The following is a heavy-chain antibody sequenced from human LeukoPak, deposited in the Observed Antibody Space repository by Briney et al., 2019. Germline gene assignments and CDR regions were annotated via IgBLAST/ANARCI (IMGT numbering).Heavy chain of an antibody. Sequence: QAGGSRRLSCAASGFTFTSYWMHWVRQAPGQGLVLGSFINPAGRSVTYADSVKGRFTISRDNAKNTLFLQMNSLRAEDTAVYYCVKGGVRYGAWDYWGQGTLVTVSS. CDR1: GFTFTSYW. CDR2: INPAGRSV. J-gene: IGHJ4*02. CDR3: VKGGVRYGAWDY. V-gene: IGHV3-74*01. D-gene: IGHD4-17*01.